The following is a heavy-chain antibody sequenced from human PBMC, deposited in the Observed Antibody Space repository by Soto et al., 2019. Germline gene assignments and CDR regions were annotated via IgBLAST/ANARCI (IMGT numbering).Heavy chain of an antibody. CDR3: ARGGWSMTTVTKNWFDP. D-gene: IGHD4-17*01. CDR1: GGSFSGYY. V-gene: IGHV4-34*01. CDR2: INHSGST. Sequence: QVQLQQWGAGLLKPSETLSLTCAVYGGSFSGYYWSWIRQPPGKGLEWIGEINHSGSTNYNPSLKSRVTISVDTSKKQFSLKLSSVTAADTAVYYCARGGWSMTTVTKNWFDPWGQGTLVTVSS. J-gene: IGHJ5*02.